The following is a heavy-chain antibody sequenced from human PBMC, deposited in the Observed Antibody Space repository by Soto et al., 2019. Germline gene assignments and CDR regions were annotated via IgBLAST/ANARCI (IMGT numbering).Heavy chain of an antibody. CDR3: ARDQYYDSSGYYYAPFDY. D-gene: IGHD3-22*01. CDR2: ISYDGSNK. V-gene: IGHV3-30-3*01. J-gene: IGHJ4*02. CDR1: GFTFSSYA. Sequence: QVQLVESGGGVVQPGRSLRLSCAASGFTFSSYAMHWVRQAPGKGLEWVAVISYDGSNKYYADSVKGRFTISRDNSKNTPYLQMNSLRAEETAVYYCARDQYYDSSGYYYAPFDYWGQGTLVTVSS.